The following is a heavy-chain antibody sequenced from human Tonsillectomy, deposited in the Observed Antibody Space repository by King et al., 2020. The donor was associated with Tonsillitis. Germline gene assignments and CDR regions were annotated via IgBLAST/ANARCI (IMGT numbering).Heavy chain of an antibody. V-gene: IGHV1-3*01. Sequence: QLVQSGAEVKKPGASVKVSCKASGYTFTSYAMHWVRQAPGQRLEWMGWINAGNGNTKYSQKFQGRVTITRDTSASTAYMELSSLRSEDTAVYYCAIPGRDYYDSSGYYPLDYWGQGTLVTVSS. CDR1: GYTFTSYA. D-gene: IGHD3-22*01. CDR3: AIPGRDYYDSSGYYPLDY. J-gene: IGHJ4*02. CDR2: INAGNGNT.